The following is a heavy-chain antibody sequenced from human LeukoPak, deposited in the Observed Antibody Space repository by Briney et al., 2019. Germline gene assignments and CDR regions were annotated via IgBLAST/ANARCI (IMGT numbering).Heavy chain of an antibody. J-gene: IGHJ6*02. D-gene: IGHD4/OR15-4a*01. Sequence: GGSLRLSCAASGFTFSSDWMSWGRQAPGKGLEWVANIKQDGSEKYYVDSVKGRFTISRDNAKNSLYMQMNSLRAEDTAVYYCARDLTTKAGVMDVWGQGTTVTVSS. CDR1: GFTFSSDW. V-gene: IGHV3-7*01. CDR2: IKQDGSEK. CDR3: ARDLTTKAGVMDV.